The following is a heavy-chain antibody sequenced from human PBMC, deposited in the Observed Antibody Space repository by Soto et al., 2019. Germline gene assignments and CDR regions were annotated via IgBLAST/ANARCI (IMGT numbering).Heavy chain of an antibody. CDR1: GYTFTSYD. CDR2: MNPNSGNT. V-gene: IGHV1-8*01. J-gene: IGHJ6*02. D-gene: IGHD2-21*01. Sequence: QVQLVQSGAEVKKPGASVKVSCKASGYTFTSYDINWVRQATGQGLEWMGWMNPNSGNTGYAQKFQGRVTMTRNTAISPDDMELSSLRSEHTAVYYCARFNDCPPAQRYGMDVWGQGTTVTVSS. CDR3: ARFNDCPPAQRYGMDV.